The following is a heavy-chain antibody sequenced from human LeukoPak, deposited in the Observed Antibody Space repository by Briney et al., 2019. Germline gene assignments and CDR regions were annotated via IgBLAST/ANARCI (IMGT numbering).Heavy chain of an antibody. CDR3: ARLARPGGYQYYFDY. V-gene: IGHV4-39*01. Sequence: SETLSLTCTVSGGSISSSSYYWGWIRQPPGKGLEWIGSIYYSGSTYYNPSLKSRVTISVDTSKNQFSLKLSSVTAADTAVYYCARLARPGGYQYYFDYWGQGTLVTVS. CDR1: GGSISSSSYY. CDR2: IYYSGST. J-gene: IGHJ4*02. D-gene: IGHD6-6*01.